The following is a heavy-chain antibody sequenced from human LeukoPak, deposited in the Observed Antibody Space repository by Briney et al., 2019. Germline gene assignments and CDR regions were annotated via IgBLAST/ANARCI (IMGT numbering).Heavy chain of an antibody. CDR1: GFTFSSYA. CDR2: IKQDGSEK. Sequence: GGSPRLSCAASGFTFSSYAMSWVRQAPGKGLEWVANIKQDGSEKYYVDSVKGRFTISRDNAKNSLYLQMNSLRAEDTAVYYCARETPPRPVYYDFWSGYDYYFDYWGQGTLVTVSS. J-gene: IGHJ4*02. CDR3: ARETPPRPVYYDFWSGYDYYFDY. D-gene: IGHD3-3*01. V-gene: IGHV3-7*01.